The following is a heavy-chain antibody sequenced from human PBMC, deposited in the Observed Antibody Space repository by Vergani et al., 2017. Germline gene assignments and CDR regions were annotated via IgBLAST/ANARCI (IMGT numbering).Heavy chain of an antibody. CDR3: AKASHGAYXTNGVCYGGYYYYYMDV. CDR1: GFTFSSYG. D-gene: IGHD2-8*01. CDR2: ISYDGSNK. J-gene: IGHJ6*03. Sequence: QVQLVESGGGVVQPGRSLRLSCAASGFTFSSYGMHWVRQAPGKGLEWVAVISYDGSNKYYADSVKGRFTISRDNSKNTLYRQMNSLRAEDTAVYYCAKASHGAYXTNGVCYGGYYYYYMDVWGKGTTVTVSS. V-gene: IGHV3-30*18.